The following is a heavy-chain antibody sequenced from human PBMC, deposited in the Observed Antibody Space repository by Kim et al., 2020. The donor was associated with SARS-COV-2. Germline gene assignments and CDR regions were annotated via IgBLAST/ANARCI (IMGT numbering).Heavy chain of an antibody. D-gene: IGHD2-15*01. CDR3: ARLRRAAAYCFDY. CDR1: GGSISTISYY. Sequence: SETLSLTCTVSGGSISTISYYWGWIRQPPGKGLEWIGNIYYNGNTYYNSSLKSRVTISVDTTMKQFSLKLTSVTAADTAVYYCARLRRAAAYCFDYWGQGTLVTVSS. CDR2: IYYNGNT. V-gene: IGHV4-39*01. J-gene: IGHJ4*02.